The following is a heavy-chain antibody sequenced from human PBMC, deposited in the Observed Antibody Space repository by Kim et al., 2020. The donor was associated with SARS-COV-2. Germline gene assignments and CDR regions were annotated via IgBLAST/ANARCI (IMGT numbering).Heavy chain of an antibody. J-gene: IGHJ4*02. D-gene: IGHD5-12*01. V-gene: IGHV1-69*01. Sequence: KFQGRVTITADESTSTAYMELSSLRSEDTAVYYCAVFSGYDYFASAIIDYWGQGTLVTVSS. CDR3: AVFSGYDYFASAIIDY.